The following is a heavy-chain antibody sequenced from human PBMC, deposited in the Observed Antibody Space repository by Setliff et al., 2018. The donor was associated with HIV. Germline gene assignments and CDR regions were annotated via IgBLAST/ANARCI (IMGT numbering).Heavy chain of an antibody. CDR2: IYSSGST. CDR3: ARDVTYYYDSGGRDYYGMDV. Sequence: SETLSLTCIVSSGSIRSYYWSWIRQPPGKGLEWIGYIYSSGSTNYNPSLKSRVTISVDTSKNQFSLKLSSVTAADTAVYYCARDVTYYYDSGGRDYYGMDVWGQGTTVTVSS. V-gene: IGHV4-59*01. CDR1: SGSIRSYY. D-gene: IGHD3-22*01. J-gene: IGHJ6*02.